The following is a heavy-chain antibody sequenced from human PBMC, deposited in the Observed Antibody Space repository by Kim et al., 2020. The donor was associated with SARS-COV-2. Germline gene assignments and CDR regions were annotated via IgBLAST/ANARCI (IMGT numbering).Heavy chain of an antibody. Sequence: GGSLRLSCAASGFTFSSCSMSWVRQVPGKGLEWVSSISSGGVGTYYADSVKGRFTISRDNSKNTLYLQMNSLRAEDTAVYYCARRGGNLDYWGQGTLVTVSS. V-gene: IGHV3-23*01. J-gene: IGHJ4*02. D-gene: IGHD2-15*01. CDR1: GFTFSSCS. CDR2: ISSGGVGT. CDR3: ARRGGNLDY.